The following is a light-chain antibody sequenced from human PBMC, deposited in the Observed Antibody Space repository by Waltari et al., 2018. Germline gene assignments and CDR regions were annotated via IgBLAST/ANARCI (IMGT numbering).Light chain of an antibody. Sequence: QSVLTQPPSASGTPGQRVTISCSGSSSNIGSNYVYWYQQLPGTAPKLPTFRNNQRPSGVPDRFSGSNSGTSASLAISGLRAEDEAEYYCAAWDDSLSGWVFGGGTKLTVL. CDR2: RNN. CDR1: SSNIGSNY. V-gene: IGLV1-47*01. CDR3: AAWDDSLSGWV. J-gene: IGLJ3*02.